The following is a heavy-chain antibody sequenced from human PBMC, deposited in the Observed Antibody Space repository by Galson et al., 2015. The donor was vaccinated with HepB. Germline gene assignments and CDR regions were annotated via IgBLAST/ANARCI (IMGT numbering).Heavy chain of an antibody. D-gene: IGHD6-13*01. V-gene: IGHV3-53*01. CDR3: ARGYSSTWCSGFGY. Sequence: SLRLSCAASGFIVSPNYMSWVRQAPGKGLEWVSVIYSGGSAYYADSVKGRFTTSKDHSKNNLYLQMNSLRSGDTAVYYCARGYSSTWCSGFGYWGRGTLVTVSS. CDR1: GFIVSPNY. J-gene: IGHJ4*02. CDR2: IYSGGSA.